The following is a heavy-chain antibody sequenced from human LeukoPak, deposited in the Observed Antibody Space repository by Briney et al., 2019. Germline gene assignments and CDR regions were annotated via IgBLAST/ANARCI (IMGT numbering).Heavy chain of an antibody. Sequence: PSETLSLTCTVSGDSISGSSYYWGWIRQPPGKGLEWIGNIYYSGSTYYNPSLKSRVTMSVDTSKNQFSLKLSSVTAADTAVYYCARRSYTNGWHPFDFWGQGTLVTVSS. J-gene: IGHJ4*02. CDR3: ARRSYTNGWHPFDF. CDR1: GDSISGSSYY. D-gene: IGHD6-19*01. CDR2: IYYSGST. V-gene: IGHV4-39*01.